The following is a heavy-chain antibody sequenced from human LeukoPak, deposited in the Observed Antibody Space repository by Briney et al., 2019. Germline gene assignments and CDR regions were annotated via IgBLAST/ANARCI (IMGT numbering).Heavy chain of an antibody. D-gene: IGHD6-13*01. Sequence: GGSLRLSCVAAGFTFSDRYMSWIRQAPGKGMEWVAYISPSADNIHYADSVKGRFTISRDNARNSLYLQMNSLRAEDTAVYYCARDRTGSSSSRVYWGQGTLVTVSS. V-gene: IGHV3-11*04. CDR3: ARDRTGSSSSRVY. CDR1: GFTFSDRY. CDR2: ISPSADNI. J-gene: IGHJ4*02.